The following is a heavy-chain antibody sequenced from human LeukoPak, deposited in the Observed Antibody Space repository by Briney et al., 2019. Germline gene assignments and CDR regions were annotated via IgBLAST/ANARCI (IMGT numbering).Heavy chain of an antibody. CDR1: GYTFTSYD. Sequence: ASVKVSCKASGYTFTSYDINWVRQATGQGLEWMGWMNPNSGNTGYAQKFQGRVTMTRNTSISTAYMELSSLRSDDTAVYYCARSNWNDPPYFDYWGQGTLVTVSS. D-gene: IGHD1-20*01. CDR3: ARSNWNDPPYFDY. V-gene: IGHV1-8*01. CDR2: MNPNSGNT. J-gene: IGHJ4*02.